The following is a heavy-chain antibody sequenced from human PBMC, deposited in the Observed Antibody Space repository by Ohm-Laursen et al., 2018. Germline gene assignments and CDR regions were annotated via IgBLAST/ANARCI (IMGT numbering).Heavy chain of an antibody. Sequence: SSVKVSCKASGGTFSSYAISWVRQAPGQGLEWMGGIIPIFGTANYAQKFQGRVTITADESTSTAYMELSSLRSEDTAVYYCARSPVVVVAATWGYFDYWGQGTLVTVSS. D-gene: IGHD2-15*01. V-gene: IGHV1-69*01. CDR3: ARSPVVVVAATWGYFDY. CDR1: GGTFSSYA. CDR2: IIPIFGTA. J-gene: IGHJ4*02.